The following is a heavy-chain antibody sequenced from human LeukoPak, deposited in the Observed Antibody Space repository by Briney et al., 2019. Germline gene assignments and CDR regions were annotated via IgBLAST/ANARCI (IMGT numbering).Heavy chain of an antibody. CDR1: GYTFTDYY. V-gene: IGHV1-2*02. Sequence: GASVKVSCKASGYTFTDYYMYWARQAPGQGLEWMGWINPNSGGTNYAQKFQGRVAMTRDTSISTAYMELSRLRSDDTAVYYCARHSGAGTGFVYWGQGTLVTVSS. D-gene: IGHD6-19*01. CDR2: INPNSGGT. CDR3: ARHSGAGTGFVY. J-gene: IGHJ4*02.